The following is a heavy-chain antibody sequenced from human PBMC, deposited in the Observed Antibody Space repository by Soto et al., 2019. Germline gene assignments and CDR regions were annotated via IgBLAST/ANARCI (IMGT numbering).Heavy chain of an antibody. V-gene: IGHV3-48*03. CDR2: ISSSGSTI. CDR3: AGDRPDFWSGPPMDGMEV. Sequence: RLSCASSGFSFIIYEMNGVRQAPGKGLEWVSYISSSGSTIYYADSVKGRFTISRDNAKNSLYLQMNSLRAEETAVYYCAGDRPDFWSGPPMDGMEVWGQGTTV. D-gene: IGHD3-3*01. CDR1: GFSFIIYE. J-gene: IGHJ6*01.